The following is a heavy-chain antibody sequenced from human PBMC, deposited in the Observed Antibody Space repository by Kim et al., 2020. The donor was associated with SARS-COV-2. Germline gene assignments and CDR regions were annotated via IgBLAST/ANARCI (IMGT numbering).Heavy chain of an antibody. J-gene: IGHJ6*03. CDR1: GYTFTSYG. CDR3: AREVGSGWSYYYYYMDV. CDR2: ISAYNGNT. V-gene: IGHV1-18*01. D-gene: IGHD6-19*01. Sequence: ASVKVSCKASGYTFTSYGISWVRQAPGQGLEWMGWISAYNGNTNYAQKLQGRVTMTTDTSTSTAYMELRSLRSDDTAVYYCAREVGSGWSYYYYYMDVWGKGTTVTVSS.